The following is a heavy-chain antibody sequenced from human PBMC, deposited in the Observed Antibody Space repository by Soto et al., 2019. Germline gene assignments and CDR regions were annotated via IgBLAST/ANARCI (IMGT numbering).Heavy chain of an antibody. V-gene: IGHV3-23*01. Sequence: AWSLRLSCAASGFTFSSYSMSWVRQAPGKGLEWVSGFRSSGDDGTTYYADSVKGRFTISRDNSKNTLFLQMDNLRAEDTAVYYCTRTMLPRYWGQGTLVTVSS. D-gene: IGHD2-8*01. CDR3: TRTMLPRY. CDR1: GFTFSSYS. CDR2: FRSSGDDGTT. J-gene: IGHJ4*02.